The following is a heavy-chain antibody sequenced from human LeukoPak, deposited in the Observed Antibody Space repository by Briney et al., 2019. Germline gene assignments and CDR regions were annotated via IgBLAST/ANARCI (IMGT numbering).Heavy chain of an antibody. CDR2: IKLNSGGT. J-gene: IGHJ6*04. V-gene: IGHV1-2*02. Sequence: ASVKVSCKASGHTFTDYYMHWVRQAPGQGLEWMGWIKLNSGGTDYVQKFQGRVTMTRDTSINTAYMELSRLRSDDTAVYYCAKDLRMDVWGKGTTVTVSS. CDR3: AKDLRMDV. CDR1: GHTFTDYY.